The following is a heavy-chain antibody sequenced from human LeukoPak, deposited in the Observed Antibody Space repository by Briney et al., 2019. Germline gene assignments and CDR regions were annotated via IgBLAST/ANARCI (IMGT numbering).Heavy chain of an antibody. Sequence: PGGSLRLSCAASGFTFSSYAMHWVRQAPGKGLEYVSAISSNGGSTYYANSVKGRFTISRDNSKNTLYLQMGSLRAEDMAVYYCARGGYRVAAHFDYWGQGTQVTISS. D-gene: IGHD5-18*01. J-gene: IGHJ4*02. CDR3: ARGGYRVAAHFDY. V-gene: IGHV3-64*01. CDR1: GFTFSSYA. CDR2: ISSNGGST.